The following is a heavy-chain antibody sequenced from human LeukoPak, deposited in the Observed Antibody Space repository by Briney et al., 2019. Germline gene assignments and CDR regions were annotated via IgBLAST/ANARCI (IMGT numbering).Heavy chain of an antibody. CDR1: GGSTSSYY. J-gene: IGHJ5*02. Sequence: SETLSLTCTVSGGSTSSYYWSWIRQPAGKGLEWIGRIYTSGTTHYNPSLKSRVTMSVDTSKNQFSLKLISVTAADTAVYYCARGQGATVPQVGKNWFDPWGQGTRVIVSS. D-gene: IGHD1-26*01. V-gene: IGHV4-4*07. CDR2: IYTSGTT. CDR3: ARGQGATVPQVGKNWFDP.